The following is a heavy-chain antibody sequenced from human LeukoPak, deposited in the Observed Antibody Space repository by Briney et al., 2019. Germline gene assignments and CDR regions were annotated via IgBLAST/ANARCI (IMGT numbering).Heavy chain of an antibody. V-gene: IGHV3-21*04. D-gene: IGHD4/OR15-4a*01. Sequence: PGGSLRLSCAVSGFTFSSYSMNWVRQAPGKGLEWVSSISSSSSYIYYADSVKGRFTISRDNSKNALYLQMNSLRAEDTAVYYCANRGNYGAGGWFDPWGQGTLVTVSS. CDR3: ANRGNYGAGGWFDP. J-gene: IGHJ5*02. CDR2: ISSSSSYI. CDR1: GFTFSSYS.